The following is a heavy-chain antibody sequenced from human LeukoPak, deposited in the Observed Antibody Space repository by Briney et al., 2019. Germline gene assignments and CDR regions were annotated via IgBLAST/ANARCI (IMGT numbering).Heavy chain of an antibody. V-gene: IGHV3-30*02. CDR1: GFTFSSYA. J-gene: IGHJ5*02. CDR2: IRFDGNEK. D-gene: IGHD3-10*01. Sequence: PGGSLRLSCAASGFTFSSYAMHWVRQAPGKGLEWVAFIRFDGNEKYYADSVKGRFTISKDTSRNTLYLQMNSLRAEDTAVYYCAKDLMRDRWFGESWGQGTLVTVFS. CDR3: AKDLMRDRWFGES.